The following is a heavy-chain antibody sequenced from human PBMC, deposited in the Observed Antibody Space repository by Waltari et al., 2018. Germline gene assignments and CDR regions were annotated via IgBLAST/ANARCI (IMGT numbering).Heavy chain of an antibody. CDR3: ARCGTYGVYDGFDI. D-gene: IGHD4-17*01. CDR1: GGSFSAYY. CDR2: IHHSGST. V-gene: IGHV4-34*01. Sequence: QVQLQQWGAGLLKPSETLSLTCTVYGGSFSAYYWSWVRQPPGKGLEWIGEIHHSGSTNYNPSLKSRVTILVDTSKNQFSLKLSSVTAADTAVYYCARCGTYGVYDGFDIWGQGTMITVSS. J-gene: IGHJ3*02.